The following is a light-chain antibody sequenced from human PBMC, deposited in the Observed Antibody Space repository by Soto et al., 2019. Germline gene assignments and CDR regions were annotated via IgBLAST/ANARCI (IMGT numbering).Light chain of an antibody. Sequence: EIVLTQSPGTLSLSPGERVTLSCRASQSVSNSYLAWYQQKPGQAPRLLIYGASSRATGIPDRFSGSGSGPDFTLTISRLEPEDFAVYYCQQYVSSPWTFGQGTKVEIK. CDR3: QQYVSSPWT. CDR1: QSVSNSY. J-gene: IGKJ1*01. CDR2: GAS. V-gene: IGKV3-20*01.